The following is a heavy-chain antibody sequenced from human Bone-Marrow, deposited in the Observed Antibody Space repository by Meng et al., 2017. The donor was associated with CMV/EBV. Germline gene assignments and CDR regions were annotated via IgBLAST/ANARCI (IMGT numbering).Heavy chain of an antibody. CDR2: IYPGDSDT. D-gene: IGHD2/OR15-2a*01. CDR1: GYNFTNFW. V-gene: IGHV5-51*01. CDR3: ARRNPFLSYGMDV. Sequence: GESLKISCKGSGYNFTNFWIAWVRQMAGKGLEWMGIIYPGDSDTRYSPSFQGQVTISADKSISTAYLQWSSLKASDTAMYYCARRNPFLSYGMDVWGQGTTVTVSS. J-gene: IGHJ6*02.